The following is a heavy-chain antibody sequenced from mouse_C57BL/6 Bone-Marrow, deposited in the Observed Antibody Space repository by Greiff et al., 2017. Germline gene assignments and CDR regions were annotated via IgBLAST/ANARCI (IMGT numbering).Heavy chain of an antibody. J-gene: IGHJ2*01. D-gene: IGHD1-1*01. CDR1: GFNFKNYY. V-gene: IGHV14-3*01. CDR2: IDPANGNT. CDR3: ARGGMDY. Sequence: VQLQQSVAELVRPGASVKLSCTASGFNFKNYYMHWVKQRPEQGLEWIGRIDPANGNTKYAPKLQGKATITAYTTSNTAYLQRSSLTSEDTDIYYCARGGMDYWGQGTTLSVSS.